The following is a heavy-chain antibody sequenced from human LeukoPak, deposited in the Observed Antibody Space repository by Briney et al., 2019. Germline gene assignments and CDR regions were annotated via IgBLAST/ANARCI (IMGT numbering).Heavy chain of an antibody. Sequence: GGSLRLSCAASGFTFNRYCMNWVRQAPGKGLEWVSSISTSSSYIYYADSVKGRFTISRDNAKHSLYLQMSSLRAEDTAVYYCVRRAGAYSHPYDYWGQGTLVTVSS. CDR3: VRRAGAYSHPYDY. CDR1: GFTFNRYC. J-gene: IGHJ4*02. V-gene: IGHV3-21*04. D-gene: IGHD4/OR15-4a*01. CDR2: ISTSSSYI.